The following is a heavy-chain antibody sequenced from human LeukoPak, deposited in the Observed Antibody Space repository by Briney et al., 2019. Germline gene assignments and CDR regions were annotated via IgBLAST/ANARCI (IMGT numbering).Heavy chain of an antibody. D-gene: IGHD2-2*01. J-gene: IGHJ4*02. Sequence: GGALRLSCAASGFTLSSYWMSWVRQAPGKGLEGVANIKQDGSEKYYVDSVKGRFTISRDNAKNTLYLQMNSLRAEDTAVYYCARVSSSTSCFVYWGQGTLVTVSS. V-gene: IGHV3-7*03. CDR1: GFTLSSYW. CDR2: IKQDGSEK. CDR3: ARVSSSTSCFVY.